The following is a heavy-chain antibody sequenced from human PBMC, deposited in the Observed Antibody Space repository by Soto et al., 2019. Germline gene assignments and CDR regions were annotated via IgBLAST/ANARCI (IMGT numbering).Heavy chain of an antibody. CDR2: TIPVFNTA. Sequence: QVQLEQSGAEVKKPGSSVKISCKASGGTLSDLVVSGLRRAPGQGLEWVGGTIPVFNTANNAPKFQGRVTIAADKSTNIAYMELGSLRSDDTAFYYCARGVYGSGNYYTGPSAFDIWGQGTLVIVSS. CDR1: GGTLSDLV. J-gene: IGHJ3*02. V-gene: IGHV1-69*06. CDR3: ARGVYGSGNYYTGPSAFDI. D-gene: IGHD3-10*01.